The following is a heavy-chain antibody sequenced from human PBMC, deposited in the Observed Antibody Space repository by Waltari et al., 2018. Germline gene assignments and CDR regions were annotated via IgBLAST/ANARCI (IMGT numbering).Heavy chain of an antibody. Sequence: EVQLVESGGGLVQPGGPLRLSCAASGFTFNTYWMPWVRQAPGKGLVWVSSINSDGSSTNYADSVKGRFTISRDNAKNTLYLQMNSLRAEDTAVYYCARDYSGRGLYWGQGVLVTVSS. CDR2: INSDGSST. V-gene: IGHV3-74*01. CDR3: ARDYSGRGLY. CDR1: GFTFNTYW. D-gene: IGHD1-26*01. J-gene: IGHJ4*02.